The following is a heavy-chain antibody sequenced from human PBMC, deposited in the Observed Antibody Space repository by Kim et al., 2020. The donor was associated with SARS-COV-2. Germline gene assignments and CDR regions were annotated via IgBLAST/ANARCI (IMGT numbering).Heavy chain of an antibody. Sequence: NKNGADSLKGRSTTARDNSKNTLYLKMNSLRAEDTAVYYCAKGRVGSLDVWGQGTTVTVSS. J-gene: IGHJ6*02. CDR3: AKGRVGSLDV. D-gene: IGHD1-26*01. CDR2: NK. V-gene: IGHV3-30*02.